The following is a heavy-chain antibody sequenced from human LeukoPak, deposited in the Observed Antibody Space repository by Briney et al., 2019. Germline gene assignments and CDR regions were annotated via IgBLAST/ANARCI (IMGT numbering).Heavy chain of an antibody. J-gene: IGHJ6*02. V-gene: IGHV1-69*13. D-gene: IGHD3-22*01. CDR2: IIPIFGTA. Sequence: SVDLSCKASGGTFSSYAISWLRQAPGQGLEWMGGIIPIFGTAHYAQKFQGRVTITADESTSTASMELSSLRSEDTAVYYCARDPKAPDSSGYYYYYYGVDVWGQGTTVTVSS. CDR1: GGTFSSYA. CDR3: ARDPKAPDSSGYYYYYYGVDV.